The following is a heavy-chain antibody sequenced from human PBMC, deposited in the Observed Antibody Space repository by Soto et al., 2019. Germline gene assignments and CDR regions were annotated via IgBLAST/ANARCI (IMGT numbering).Heavy chain of an antibody. Sequence: QVQLVQSGAEVKKPGASVKVSCKASGYTFTGYYMHWVRQAPGQGLEWMGWINPNSGGTNYAQKFQCWVTMTRDTSISTAYMELSRLRSDDTAVYYCARGEGIAARPINYYMDVWGKGTTVTVSS. D-gene: IGHD6-6*01. CDR1: GYTFTGYY. V-gene: IGHV1-2*04. J-gene: IGHJ6*03. CDR3: ARGEGIAARPINYYMDV. CDR2: INPNSGGT.